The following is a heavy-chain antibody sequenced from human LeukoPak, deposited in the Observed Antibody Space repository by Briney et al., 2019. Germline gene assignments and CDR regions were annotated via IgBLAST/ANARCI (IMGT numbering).Heavy chain of an antibody. CDR3: ARGRWVRSSSDY. D-gene: IGHD6-6*01. CDR1: GFTFSSYG. J-gene: IGHJ4*02. Sequence: PGGSLRLSCAASGFTFSSYGMSWVRQAPGKGLEWVSGISGGGVSTYYADSVKGRFTISRDNSKNTLYLQMNSLRAEDTAVYYCARGRWVRSSSDYWGQGTLVTVSS. V-gene: IGHV3-23*01. CDR2: ISGGGVST.